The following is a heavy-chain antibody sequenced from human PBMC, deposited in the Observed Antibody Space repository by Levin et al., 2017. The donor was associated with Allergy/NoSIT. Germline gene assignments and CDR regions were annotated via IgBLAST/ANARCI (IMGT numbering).Heavy chain of an antibody. D-gene: IGHD4-11*01. CDR2: IYYTGNT. CDR1: GGSIGSTSYY. CDR3: ARRFAASSNWDFDY. Sequence: PSETLSLTCTVSGGSIGSTSYYWGWIRQSPGKGLEWIGSIYYTGNTYYNPSLKSRVTISIDTSMNHFSLKPTSVTATDTALYYCARRFAASSNWDFDYWGRGTLVTVSS. V-gene: IGHV4-39*02. J-gene: IGHJ4*02.